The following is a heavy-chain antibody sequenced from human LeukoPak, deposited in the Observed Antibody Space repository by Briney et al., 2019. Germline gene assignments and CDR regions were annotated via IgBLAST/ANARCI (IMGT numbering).Heavy chain of an antibody. D-gene: IGHD5-24*01. J-gene: IGHJ4*02. CDR2: IYYSGST. CDR1: GGSISSSSYY. CDR3: AREMATIVPDY. V-gene: IGHV4-39*02. Sequence: SETLSLTCTVSGGSISSSSYYWGWIRQPPGKGLEWIGSIYYSGSTYYNPSLKSRVTISIDTSKNQFSLKLSSVTAADTAVYYCAREMATIVPDYWGQGTLVTVSS.